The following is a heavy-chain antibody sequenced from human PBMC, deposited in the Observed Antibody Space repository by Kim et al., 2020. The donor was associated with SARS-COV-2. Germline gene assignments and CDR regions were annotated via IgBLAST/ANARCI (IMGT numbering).Heavy chain of an antibody. J-gene: IGHJ5*02. CDR2: INTNTGNP. D-gene: IGHD3-10*01. V-gene: IGHV7-4-1*02. Sequence: ASVKVSCKASGYTFTNYAMNWVRQAPGQGLEWKGWINTNTGNPTYAQAFTGRFVFSLDTSVSTAYLQISSLKAEDTAVYYCAREKTPLWFGELLFRSNYENWFDPWGQGTLVTVSS. CDR3: AREKTPLWFGELLFRSNYENWFDP. CDR1: GYTFTNYA.